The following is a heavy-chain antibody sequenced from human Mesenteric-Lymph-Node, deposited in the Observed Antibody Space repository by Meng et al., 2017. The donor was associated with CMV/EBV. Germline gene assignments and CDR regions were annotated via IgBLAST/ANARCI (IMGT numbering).Heavy chain of an antibody. CDR3: TRDMSCANFDP. CDR1: GYTFSGYY. D-gene: IGHD2-8*01. J-gene: IGHJ5*02. CDR2: INTKSGDT. Sequence: ASVKVSCKASGYTFSGYYIHWVRQDAGQRLEWMGSINTKSGDTNYAQKSQGRVTMTRDTSINTAYVELSSLRSEDMSMYFCTRDMSCANFDPWGQGTLVTVSS. V-gene: IGHV1-2*02.